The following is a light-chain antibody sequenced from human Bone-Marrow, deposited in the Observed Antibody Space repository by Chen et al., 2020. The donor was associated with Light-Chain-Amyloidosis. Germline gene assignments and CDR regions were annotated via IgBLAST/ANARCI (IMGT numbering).Light chain of an antibody. CDR2: EVT. J-gene: IGLJ1*01. V-gene: IGLV2-14*01. Sequence: QSALTQPASVSGSPGQSITISCTGTSSDVGGDNHVSWYQQHPDKAPKLMIYEVTNRPYWVPDRFSGSKSDNTASLTISVLQTEDEADYFCSSSPITNTLVFGSGTRGTVL. CDR1: SSDVGGDNH. CDR3: SSSPITNTLV.